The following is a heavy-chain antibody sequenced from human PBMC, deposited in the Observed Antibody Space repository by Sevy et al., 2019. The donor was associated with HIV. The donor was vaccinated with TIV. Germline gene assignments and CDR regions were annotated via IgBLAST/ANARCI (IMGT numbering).Heavy chain of an antibody. D-gene: IGHD3-22*01. CDR1: GYTLTHYG. CDR2: INPLNGNT. Sequence: ASVKVSCKASGYTLTHYGISWVRQAPGQGLEWMGWINPLNGNTKYAQKLQGRVTMTTDTSTNTAYMEVRSLRSDDTAVYYCAREGTLVTMIIWGQGTLVTVSS. J-gene: IGHJ1*01. V-gene: IGHV1-18*01. CDR3: AREGTLVTMII.